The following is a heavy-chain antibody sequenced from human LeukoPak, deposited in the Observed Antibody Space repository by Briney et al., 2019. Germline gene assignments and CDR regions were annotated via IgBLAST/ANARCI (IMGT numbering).Heavy chain of an antibody. CDR3: AKEGHSSGWLTFDS. V-gene: IGHV3-53*01. D-gene: IGHD6-19*01. Sequence: GGSLRLSCAASGFIVSSNYMSWVRQAPGKGLEWVSLIYTGGTTYYADSVKGRFTISRDNSKNTVYLQMNSLRAEDTALYYCAKEGHSSGWLTFDSWGQGTLVTVSS. J-gene: IGHJ4*02. CDR1: GFIVSSNY. CDR2: IYTGGTT.